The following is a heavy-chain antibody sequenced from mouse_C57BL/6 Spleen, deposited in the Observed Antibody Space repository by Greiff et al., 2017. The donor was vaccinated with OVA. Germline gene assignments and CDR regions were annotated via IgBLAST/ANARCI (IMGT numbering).Heavy chain of an antibody. J-gene: IGHJ2*01. Sequence: QVQLQQSGAELVKPGASVKISCKASGYAFSSYWMNWVKQRPGKGLEWIGQIYPGDGDTNYNGKFKGKATLTADKSSSTAYMQLSSLTSEDSAVYFCARRLGREYYFDYWGQGTTLTVSS. D-gene: IGHD4-1*01. CDR1: GYAFSSYW. CDR2: IYPGDGDT. CDR3: ARRLGREYYFDY. V-gene: IGHV1-80*01.